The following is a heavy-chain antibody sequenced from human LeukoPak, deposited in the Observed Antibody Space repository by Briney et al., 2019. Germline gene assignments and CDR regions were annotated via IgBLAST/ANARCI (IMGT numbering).Heavy chain of an antibody. Sequence: GGSLRLSCAASGFTFSSYSMNWVRQAPGKGLEWVAVISYDGSNKYYADSVKGRFTISRDNSKNTLYLQMNSLRAEDTAVYYCARVATYYANHNWFDPWGQGTLVTVSS. D-gene: IGHD2-2*01. V-gene: IGHV3-30*03. CDR2: ISYDGSNK. J-gene: IGHJ5*02. CDR1: GFTFSSYS. CDR3: ARVATYYANHNWFDP.